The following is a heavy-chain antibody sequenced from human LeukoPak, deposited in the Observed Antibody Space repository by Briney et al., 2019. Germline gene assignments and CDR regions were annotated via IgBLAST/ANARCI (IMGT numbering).Heavy chain of an antibody. J-gene: IGHJ4*02. CDR2: ISYYGSNK. Sequence: HPGRSPRLSCAASGFTFSSYGMHGVRQAPGKRLHRVAVISYYGSNKYYADSVKCRFTISRDNSKNTLNLQMNSLRAEDTAVYYCAKDQKAVVPVATDFDYWGQGTLVTVSS. V-gene: IGHV3-30*18. CDR1: GFTFSSYG. D-gene: IGHD2-2*01. CDR3: AKDQKAVVPVATDFDY.